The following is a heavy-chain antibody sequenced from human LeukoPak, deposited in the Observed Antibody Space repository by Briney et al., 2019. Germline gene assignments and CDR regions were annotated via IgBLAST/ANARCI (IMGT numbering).Heavy chain of an antibody. CDR3: ARESVAGTN. D-gene: IGHD6-19*01. V-gene: IGHV4-34*01. Sequence: PSETLSLTCAVYGGSFSGYYWSWIRQPPGKGLEWIGEINHSGSTNYNPSLKSRVTISVDTSKNQFSLKLSSVTAADTAVYYCARESVAGTNWGQGTLVTVSS. CDR2: INHSGST. CDR1: GGSFSGYY. J-gene: IGHJ4*02.